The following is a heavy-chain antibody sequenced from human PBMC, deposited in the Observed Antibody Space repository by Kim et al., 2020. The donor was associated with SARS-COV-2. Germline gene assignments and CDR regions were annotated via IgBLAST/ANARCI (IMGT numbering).Heavy chain of an antibody. Sequence: GGSLRLSCAASGFIFTSYSMNWVRQAPGKGLEWVSYISGSGTDIYYVDSVKGRFTISRDNAWNSLYLQMTSLRDEDAAIYYCARDLKGYYFVDYWGQGTLVTVSS. CDR1: GFIFTSYS. J-gene: IGHJ4*02. D-gene: IGHD3-22*01. CDR2: ISGSGTDI. V-gene: IGHV3-48*02. CDR3: ARDLKGYYFVDY.